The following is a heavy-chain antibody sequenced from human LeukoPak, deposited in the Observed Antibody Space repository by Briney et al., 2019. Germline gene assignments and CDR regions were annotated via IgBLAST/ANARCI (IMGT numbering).Heavy chain of an antibody. J-gene: IGHJ4*02. V-gene: IGHV5-51*01. Sequence: GESLKISCKGSGYSFTSCWIGWVRQMPGKGLEWMGIIYPGDSDTRYSPSFQGQVTISADKSISTAYLQWSSLKASDTAMYYCARQYNYELYYFDYWGQGTLVTVSS. CDR2: IYPGDSDT. CDR1: GYSFTSCW. CDR3: ARQYNYELYYFDY. D-gene: IGHD1-1*01.